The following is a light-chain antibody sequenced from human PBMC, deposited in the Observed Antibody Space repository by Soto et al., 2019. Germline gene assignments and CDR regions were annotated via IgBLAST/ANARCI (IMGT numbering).Light chain of an antibody. Sequence: QSALTQPASLSGSPGQSITISCTGTSSDVGGYNYVSWYQQHPGKAPKLMIYDVSNRPSGVANRFSASKSGNTASLPISGLQAEDEADYYCSSYTSSSTEVFGGGTKLTVL. V-gene: IGLV2-14*01. CDR2: DVS. CDR1: SSDVGGYNY. CDR3: SSYTSSSTEV. J-gene: IGLJ2*01.